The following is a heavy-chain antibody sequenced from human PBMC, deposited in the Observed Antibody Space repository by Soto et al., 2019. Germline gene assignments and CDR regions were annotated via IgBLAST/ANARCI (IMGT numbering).Heavy chain of an antibody. CDR1: GFTFSNSW. J-gene: IGHJ4*02. V-gene: IGHV3-74*01. CDR2: INADGTST. Sequence: DVQLVESGGGLVQPGGSLRLSCAASGFTFSNSWMHWVRQVSGKGLEWVSRINADGTSTSYADSVKGRFTISRDNAKNTLYLHVKSLGAEATAVYYCVKVLARGVGVPRFYFDSWGQGALVTVSS. D-gene: IGHD2-2*01. CDR3: VKVLARGVGVPRFYFDS.